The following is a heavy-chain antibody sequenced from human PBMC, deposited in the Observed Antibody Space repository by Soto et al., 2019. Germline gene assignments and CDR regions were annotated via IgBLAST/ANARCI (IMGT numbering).Heavy chain of an antibody. CDR2: IFPRDFDV. CDR3: ARLVSLLQPIDS. J-gene: IGHJ5*01. Sequence: GESLTISCQTSGYTFTNYWIGWVRQMPGGGLEWLGLIFPRDFDVRYSPSFEGQVTISADRSTATDFLQWRPLEASDSALYFGARLVSLLQPIDSWGQGTPGSVSS. CDR1: GYTFTNYW. D-gene: IGHD4-4*01. V-gene: IGHV5-51*01.